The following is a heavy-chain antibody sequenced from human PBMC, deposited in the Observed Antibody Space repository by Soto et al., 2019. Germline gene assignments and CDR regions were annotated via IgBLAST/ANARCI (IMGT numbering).Heavy chain of an antibody. CDR1: GFSLANYP. D-gene: IGHD6-19*01. CDR2: SSPRGDTI. CDR3: AKGPHTNVGWPYYFES. Sequence: GSLRLSCVASGFSLANYPMNWVRQTPGKGLEWISYSSPRGDTIYYADSVEGRFTISRDNARNSLSLHMSSLRDEDSALYYCAKGPHTNVGWPYYFESWGQGVPVTVSS. J-gene: IGHJ4*02. V-gene: IGHV3-48*02.